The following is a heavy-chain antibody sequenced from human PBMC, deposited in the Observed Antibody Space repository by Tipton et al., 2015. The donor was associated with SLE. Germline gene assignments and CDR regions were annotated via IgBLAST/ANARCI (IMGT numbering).Heavy chain of an antibody. D-gene: IGHD3-16*01. CDR3: ARDGGLRGFDP. J-gene: IGHJ5*02. CDR1: GDSFSSGSHY. V-gene: IGHV4-61*02. Sequence: TLSLTCTVSGDSFSSGSHYWTWIRQPAGKGLEWIGRIYTSGSTKYNASLKSRVTISVDTSKNQFSLNLRSVTAADTAVYYCARDGGLRGFDPWGQGTLVTVSS. CDR2: IYTSGST.